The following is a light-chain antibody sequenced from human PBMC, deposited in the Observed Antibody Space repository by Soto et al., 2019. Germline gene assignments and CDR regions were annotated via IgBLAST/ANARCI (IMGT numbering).Light chain of an antibody. V-gene: IGLV2-18*02. CDR3: TSYTTSSTYV. CDR1: SSDVGSYNG. Sequence: QSVLTQPPSVSGSPGQSVAISCTGTSSDVGSYNGVSWYQQPPGTAPKLMIYDVSNRPSGVPDRFSGSKSGNTASLTISGLQAEDAADYYCTSYTTSSTYVFGTGTKLTVL. J-gene: IGLJ1*01. CDR2: DVS.